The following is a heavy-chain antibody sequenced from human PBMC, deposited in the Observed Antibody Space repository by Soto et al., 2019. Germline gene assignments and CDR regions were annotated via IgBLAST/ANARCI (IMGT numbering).Heavy chain of an antibody. CDR3: ARGLPVLTDYAFDI. Sequence: ASVKVSCKASGYTFTSYDINWVRQATGQGLEWMGWMNPNSGNTGYAQKFQGRVTMTRNTSISTAYMELSSLRSEDTAVYYCARGLPVLTDYAFDIWGQGTMVTVSS. CDR2: MNPNSGNT. D-gene: IGHD2-8*01. J-gene: IGHJ3*02. CDR1: GYTFTSYD. V-gene: IGHV1-8*02.